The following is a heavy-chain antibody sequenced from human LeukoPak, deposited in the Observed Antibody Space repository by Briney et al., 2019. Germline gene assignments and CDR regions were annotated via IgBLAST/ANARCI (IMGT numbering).Heavy chain of an antibody. CDR3: ASLTAMGDFDY. D-gene: IGHD5-18*01. V-gene: IGHV3-21*01. J-gene: IGHJ4*02. CDR1: AFTFSSYS. Sequence: KTGGSLRLSCESSAFTFSSYSMNWVRQAPGKGLEWVSSISSSSSYIYYADSVKGRFTISRDNAKNSLYLQMNSLRAEDTAVYYCASLTAMGDFDYWGQGTLVTVSS. CDR2: ISSSSSYI.